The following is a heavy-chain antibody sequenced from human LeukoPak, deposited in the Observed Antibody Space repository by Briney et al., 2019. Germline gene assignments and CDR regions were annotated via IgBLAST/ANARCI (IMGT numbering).Heavy chain of an antibody. Sequence: SETLSLTCTVSGGSISSSSYYWGWIRQPPGKGLEWIGSIYYSGSTYYNPSLKSRVTISVDTSKNQFSLKLSSVPAADTAVYYCARLQAGHFDYWGQGTLVTVSS. D-gene: IGHD3-10*01. J-gene: IGHJ4*02. CDR1: GGSISSSSYY. V-gene: IGHV4-39*01. CDR3: ARLQAGHFDY. CDR2: IYYSGST.